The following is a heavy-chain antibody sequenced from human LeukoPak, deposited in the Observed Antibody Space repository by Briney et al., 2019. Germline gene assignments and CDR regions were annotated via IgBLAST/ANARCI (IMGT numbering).Heavy chain of an antibody. CDR3: AWSGYSYGRIDY. D-gene: IGHD5-18*01. CDR2: IIPSLSTA. Sequence: SVNLSCKSAACTFSSYAYGWLRQPPGQGLGWKGGIIPSLSTANYAQMFQGRVTITADETTSTAYIELSRLRSEDTAVYYCAWSGYSYGRIDYWGQGTLVTVSS. J-gene: IGHJ4*02. V-gene: IGHV1-69*13. CDR1: ACTFSSYA.